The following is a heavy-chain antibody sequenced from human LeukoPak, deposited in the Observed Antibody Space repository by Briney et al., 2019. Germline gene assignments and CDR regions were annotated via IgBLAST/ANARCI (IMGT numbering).Heavy chain of an antibody. CDR2: INLNSGGT. CDR1: GYTFTDYY. CDR3: ARDLGYYGSGSYFDY. Sequence: ASVKVSCKASGYTFTDYYMHWVRQAPGQGLECMGWINLNSGGTNYAQKFQGWVTMTRDTSISTAYMELSRLRSDDTAVYYCARDLGYYGSGSYFDYWGQGTLVTVSS. J-gene: IGHJ4*02. V-gene: IGHV1-2*04. D-gene: IGHD3-10*01.